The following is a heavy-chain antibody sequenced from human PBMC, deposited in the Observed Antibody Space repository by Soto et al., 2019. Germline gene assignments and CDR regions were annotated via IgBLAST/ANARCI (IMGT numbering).Heavy chain of an antibody. Sequence: ASVKVSWKASGDTFTSYGISWVRQAPGQGLEWMGWISAYNGNTNYEKELQGRVTLTTATSTSTAYMELRSLRSDATAVYYCAVRWLPLYGPGAFDNW. CDR2: ISAYNGNT. D-gene: IGHD5-12*01. V-gene: IGHV1-18*04. J-gene: IGHJ3*02. CDR3: AVRWLPLYGPGAFDN. CDR1: GDTFTSYG.